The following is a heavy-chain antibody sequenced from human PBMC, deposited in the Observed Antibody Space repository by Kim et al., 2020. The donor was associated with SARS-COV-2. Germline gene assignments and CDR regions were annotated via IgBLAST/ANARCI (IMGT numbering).Heavy chain of an antibody. D-gene: IGHD3-22*01. CDR2: ISSSGSTI. J-gene: IGHJ6*02. CDR1: GFTFSDYY. CDR3: TGWDSSVPSGVGV. V-gene: IGHV3-11*01. Sequence: GGSLRLSCAASGFTFSDYYMSWIRQAPGKGLEWVSYISSSGSTIYYADSVKGRFTISRDNAKNSLYLQMNSLRAEDTAVYYCTGWDSSVPSGVGVWGQGTTVTVSS.